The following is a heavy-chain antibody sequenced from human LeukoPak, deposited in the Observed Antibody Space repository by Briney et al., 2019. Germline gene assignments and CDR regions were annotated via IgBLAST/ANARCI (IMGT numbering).Heavy chain of an antibody. CDR2: INPNSGGT. J-gene: IGHJ4*02. D-gene: IGHD6-19*01. Sequence: ASVKVSCKASGYTFTSYYMHWVRQAPGQGLEWMGWINPNSGGTNYAQKFQGRVTMTKDTSISTAYMELSRLRSDNTAVYYCARRSGIAVAGAFDYWGQGTLVTVSS. CDR1: GYTFTSYY. V-gene: IGHV1-2*02. CDR3: ARRSGIAVAGAFDY.